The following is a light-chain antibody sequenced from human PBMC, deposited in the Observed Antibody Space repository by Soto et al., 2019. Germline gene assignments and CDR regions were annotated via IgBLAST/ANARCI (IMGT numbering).Light chain of an antibody. CDR2: DVS. CDR3: RSYTSSSTYV. V-gene: IGLV2-14*01. J-gene: IGLJ1*01. Sequence: QSVLTQPASVSGSPGQSITISCTGTSSDVGGYNYVSWYQQHPGKAPKLMIYDVSNRHSGVSNRFSGSKSGNTASLTISGLQAEDEADYYCRSYTSSSTYVFGTGTKVTGL. CDR1: SSDVGGYNY.